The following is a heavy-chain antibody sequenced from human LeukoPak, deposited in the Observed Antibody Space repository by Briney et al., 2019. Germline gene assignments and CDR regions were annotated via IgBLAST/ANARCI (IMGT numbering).Heavy chain of an antibody. CDR1: GFTFSNYP. J-gene: IGHJ6*02. V-gene: IGHV3-23*03. D-gene: IGHD1-26*01. CDR3: ARYSGSYEVNYYYYGMDV. CDR2: IYSGGST. Sequence: GGSLRLSCTASGFTFSNYPINFVRQAPGKGLEWVSVIYSGGSTYYADSVKGRFTISRDNAKNSLYLQMNSLRAEDTAVYYCARYSGSYEVNYYYYGMDVWGQGTTVTVSS.